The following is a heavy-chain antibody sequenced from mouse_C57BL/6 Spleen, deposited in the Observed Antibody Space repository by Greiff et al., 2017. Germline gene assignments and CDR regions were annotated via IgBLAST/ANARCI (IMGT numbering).Heavy chain of an antibody. CDR2: IDPSDSYT. CDR3: ARLGEIYDGTTRAMDY. CDR1: GYTFTSYW. V-gene: IGHV1-69*01. J-gene: IGHJ4*01. Sequence: QVHVKQPGAELVMPGASVKLSCKASGYTFTSYWMHWVKQRPGQGLEWIGEIDPSDSYTNYNQKFKGKSTLTVDKSSSTAYMQLSSLTSEDSAVYYCARLGEIYDGTTRAMDYWGQGTSVTVSS. D-gene: IGHD2-3*01.